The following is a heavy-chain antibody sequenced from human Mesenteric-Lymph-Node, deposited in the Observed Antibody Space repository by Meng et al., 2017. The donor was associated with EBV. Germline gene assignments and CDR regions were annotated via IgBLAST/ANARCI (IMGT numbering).Heavy chain of an antibody. Sequence: QVQLQQWGAGLLKPSETLSPTCAAYGGSFSGDYWTWIRQPPGKGLEWIGEISHSGVTNYNPSLKSRVTISLDTSRNHFSLNLSSVTAADTAVYYCASRGDGIYSNYDWFDSWGQGTLVTVSS. V-gene: IGHV4-34*01. CDR3: ASRGDGIYSNYDWFDS. CDR1: GGSFSGDY. CDR2: ISHSGVT. D-gene: IGHD4-11*01. J-gene: IGHJ5*01.